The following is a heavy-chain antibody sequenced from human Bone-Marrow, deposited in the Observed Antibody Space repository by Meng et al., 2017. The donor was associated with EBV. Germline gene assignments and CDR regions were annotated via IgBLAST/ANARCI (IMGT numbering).Heavy chain of an antibody. V-gene: IGHV2-5*02. CDR1: GFSLRTSGVG. CDR2: IYWDDDK. D-gene: IGHD4-23*01. J-gene: IGHJ4*02. Sequence: SEESLTTLEKPTQTLPLTCTFSGFSLRTSGVGVGWIRQPPGKALKWLALIYWDDDKRYSPSLKSRHTITKDTTKHQVVLTMTNMDSVDAATYYCARHYGGKLRLFDYWGQGTLVTVSS. CDR3: ARHYGGKLRLFDY.